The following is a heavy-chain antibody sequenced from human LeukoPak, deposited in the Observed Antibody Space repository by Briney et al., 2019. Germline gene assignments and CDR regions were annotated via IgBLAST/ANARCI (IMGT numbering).Heavy chain of an antibody. CDR1: GFTFSSYS. CDR2: ISYDGSNK. J-gene: IGHJ4*02. D-gene: IGHD6-6*01. V-gene: IGHV3-30*03. Sequence: PGGSLRLSCAASGFTFSSYSMNWVRQAPGKGLEWVAVISYDGSNKYYADSVKGRFTISRDNSKNTLYLQMNSLRAEDTAVYYCARDRLSSSSEGFDYWGQGTLVTVSS. CDR3: ARDRLSSSSEGFDY.